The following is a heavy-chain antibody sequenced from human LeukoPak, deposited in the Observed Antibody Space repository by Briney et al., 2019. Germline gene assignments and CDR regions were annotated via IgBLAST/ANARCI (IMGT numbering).Heavy chain of an antibody. V-gene: IGHV1-8*02. J-gene: IGHJ5*02. CDR2: MNPNSGNT. CDR3: ARERNLFRVYDP. Sequence: ASVEVSCKASGYTFTSYGISWVRQATGQGLEWMGWMNPNSGNTGYAQKFQGRVTMTRNTSISTAYMELSSLRSEDTAVYYCARERNLFRVYDPWGQGTLVTVSS. CDR1: GYTFTSYG. D-gene: IGHD1-14*01.